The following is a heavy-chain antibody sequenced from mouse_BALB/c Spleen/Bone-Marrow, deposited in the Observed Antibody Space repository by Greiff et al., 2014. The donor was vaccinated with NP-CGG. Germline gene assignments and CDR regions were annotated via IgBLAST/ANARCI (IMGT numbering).Heavy chain of an antibody. CDR1: GLTFSSYA. V-gene: IGHV5-6-5*01. Sequence: EVQAVESGGGLVKPGGSLKLSCAVSGLTFSSYAMFWVRQTPEKSLEWVASISSGGSTYYPDSVKGRFTISRDNARNILYLQMSSLRSEDAAMCYCARGRGYYYAMDYWGQGTSVTVSS. CDR2: ISSGGST. CDR3: ARGRGYYYAMDY. J-gene: IGHJ4*01.